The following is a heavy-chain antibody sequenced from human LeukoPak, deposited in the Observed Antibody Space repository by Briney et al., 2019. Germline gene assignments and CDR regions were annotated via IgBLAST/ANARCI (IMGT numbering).Heavy chain of an antibody. CDR2: ISWNSGSI. CDR1: GFTFDDYA. Sequence: GGSLRLSCAASGFTFDDYAMHWVRQAPGKGLEWVSGISWNSGSIGYADSVKGRFTISRDNAKNSLYLQMNSLRAEDTAMYYCAKPITISGATDAFDIWGQGTMVTVPS. CDR3: AKPITISGATDAFDI. J-gene: IGHJ3*02. D-gene: IGHD3-3*01. V-gene: IGHV3-9*01.